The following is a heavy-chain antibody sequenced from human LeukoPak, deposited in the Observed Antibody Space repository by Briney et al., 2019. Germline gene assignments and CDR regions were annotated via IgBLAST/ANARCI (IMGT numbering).Heavy chain of an antibody. Sequence: SETLSLTCSVSGGSLDPYYWSWIRQPPGKGLEWIGYFFYSGSTNYNPSFKSRVTISVDTSKNQFSLKLSSVTAADTAVYYCATQDIVLMVPDWGQGTLVTVSS. J-gene: IGHJ4*02. D-gene: IGHD2-8*01. CDR1: GGSLDPYY. V-gene: IGHV4-59*12. CDR2: FFYSGST. CDR3: ATQDIVLMVPD.